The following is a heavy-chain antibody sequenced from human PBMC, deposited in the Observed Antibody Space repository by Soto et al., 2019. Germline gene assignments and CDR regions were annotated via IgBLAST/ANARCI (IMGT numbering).Heavy chain of an antibody. D-gene: IGHD3-16*02. CDR2: IRSSDGTI. V-gene: IGHV3-48*01. CDR3: VRDYRFGFDV. J-gene: IGHJ3*01. CDR1: GFTFSSYS. Sequence: EVQLVESGGGLVQPGGSLRLSCAASGFTFSSYSMNWVRQAPGKGLEWVSYIRSSDGTISYADSVKGRFTISTDNAKNSLYLQMSSLRAEDTAVYHCVRDYRFGFDVWGQGTMVTVSS.